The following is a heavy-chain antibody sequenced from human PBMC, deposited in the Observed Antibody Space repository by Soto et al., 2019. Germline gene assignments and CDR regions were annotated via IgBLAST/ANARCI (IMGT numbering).Heavy chain of an antibody. CDR2: ISGSGGST. Sequence: VGSLRLSCTASGFSFSKYSMNWVRQAPGKGLEWVSAISGSGGSTYYADSVKGRFTISRDNSKNTLYLQMNSLRAEDTAVYYCAKDPDITMIVVADDAFDIWGQGTMVTVSS. J-gene: IGHJ3*02. V-gene: IGHV3-23*01. CDR3: AKDPDITMIVVADDAFDI. D-gene: IGHD3-22*01. CDR1: GFSFSKYS.